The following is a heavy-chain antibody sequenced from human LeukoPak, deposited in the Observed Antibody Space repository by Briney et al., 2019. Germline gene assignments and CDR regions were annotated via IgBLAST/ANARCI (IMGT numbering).Heavy chain of an antibody. CDR3: ARGVYSNYPNYYYMDV. D-gene: IGHD4-11*01. Sequence: PGGSLRLSCAASGFRFDDYGMSWVRQPPGVGLEWVSGIRWRGGSTGYADSVKGRFIISRDNAKNSLYLQMNSLRAEDSALYYCARGVYSNYPNYYYMDVWGKGTTVTVSS. CDR1: GFRFDDYG. J-gene: IGHJ6*03. V-gene: IGHV3-20*04. CDR2: IRWRGGST.